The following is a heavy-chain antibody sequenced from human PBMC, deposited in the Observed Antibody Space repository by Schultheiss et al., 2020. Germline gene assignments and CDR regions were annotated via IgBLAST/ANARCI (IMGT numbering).Heavy chain of an antibody. Sequence: GGSLRLSCAASGFTFSSYAMSWVRQAPGKGLEWISYISSSSSTIYYADSVKGRFTVSRDNAKNSLYLQMNSLRAEDTATYYCARDFFDHSNEYYGMDVWGQGTTVTVSS. V-gene: IGHV3-48*01. CDR1: GFTFSSYA. CDR2: ISSSSSTI. D-gene: IGHD4-11*01. J-gene: IGHJ6*02. CDR3: ARDFFDHSNEYYGMDV.